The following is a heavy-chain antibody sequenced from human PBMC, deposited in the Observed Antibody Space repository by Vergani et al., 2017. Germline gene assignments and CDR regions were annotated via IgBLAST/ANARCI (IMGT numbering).Heavy chain of an antibody. Sequence: QVQLVESGGGVVQPGTSLRLSCVVSGFALNRHAMYWVRQAPGKGLEWVVGISFDGTNEYYPDLVKGRFTISRDIAKNTLYLQMNGLRAEDTALYYCADYGGNGEGNYWGQGTLVTVSS. CDR1: GFALNRHA. CDR2: ISFDGTNE. J-gene: IGHJ4*02. CDR3: ADYGGNGEGNY. D-gene: IGHD4-23*01. V-gene: IGHV3-30-3*01.